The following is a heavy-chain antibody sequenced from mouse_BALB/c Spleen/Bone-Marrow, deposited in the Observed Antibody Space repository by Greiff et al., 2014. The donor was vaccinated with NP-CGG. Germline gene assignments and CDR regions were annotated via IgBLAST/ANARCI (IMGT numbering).Heavy chain of an antibody. CDR2: IDPETGGT. J-gene: IGHJ4*01. V-gene: IGHV1-15*01. D-gene: IGHD2-2*01. Sequence: LEESGAELVRPGASVTLSCKASGYKFTDYEMHWVKQTPVHGLEWIGSIDPETGGTAYNQNFKGKATLTADRSSTTAYMELRSLTSEDSAIYCCTREGIYFGYDVPMDYWGQGTSVTVSS. CDR3: TREGIYFGYDVPMDY. CDR1: GYKFTDYE.